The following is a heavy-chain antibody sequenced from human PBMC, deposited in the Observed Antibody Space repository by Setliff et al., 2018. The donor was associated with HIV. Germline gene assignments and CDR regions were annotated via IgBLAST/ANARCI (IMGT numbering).Heavy chain of an antibody. J-gene: IGHJ4*02. V-gene: IGHV3-53*01. CDR1: GFTVSGTY. Sequence: PGGSLRLSCAASGFTVSGTYMRWVRQAPGKGLEWVAAIYDDGKTYYGDSVKGRFTVSRDNSKNTLFLQMNSLRVDDTAVYFCARGHYGEWGQGTLVTVSS. CDR3: ARGHYGE. CDR2: IYDDGKT. D-gene: IGHD4-17*01.